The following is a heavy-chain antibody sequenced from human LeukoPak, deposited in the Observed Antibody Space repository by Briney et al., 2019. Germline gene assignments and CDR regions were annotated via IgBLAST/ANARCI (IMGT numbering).Heavy chain of an antibody. Sequence: SETLSLTCTVSGDSISSYYWSWIRQPPGKGLEWIGSIYHSGSTYYNPSLKSRVTISVDTSKNQFSLKLSSVTAADTAVYYCARGLQGYSSRLAYWGQGTLVTVSS. V-gene: IGHV4-38-2*02. J-gene: IGHJ4*02. CDR3: ARGLQGYSSRLAY. D-gene: IGHD6-13*01. CDR2: IYHSGST. CDR1: GDSISSYY.